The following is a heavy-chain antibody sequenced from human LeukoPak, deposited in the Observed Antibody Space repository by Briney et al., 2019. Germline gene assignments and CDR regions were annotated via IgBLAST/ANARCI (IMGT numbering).Heavy chain of an antibody. V-gene: IGHV3-48*04. CDR1: GFTFSSYS. CDR2: ISSSSSTI. J-gene: IGHJ4*02. CDR3: ARLVRYYDSSGYYRPDY. Sequence: PGGSLRLSCAASGFTFSSYSMNWVRQAPGKGLEWVSYISSSSSTIYYADSVKGRFTISRDNAKNSLYLQMNSLRAEDTAVYYCARLVRYYDSSGYYRPDYWGQGTLVTVSS. D-gene: IGHD3-22*01.